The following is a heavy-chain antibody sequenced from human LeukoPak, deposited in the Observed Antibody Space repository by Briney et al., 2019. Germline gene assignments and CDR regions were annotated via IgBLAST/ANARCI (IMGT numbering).Heavy chain of an antibody. CDR1: GDSASSNTAA. V-gene: IGHV6-1*01. CDR3: ASDQGTTLDAYI. Sequence: SQTLSLTCGISGDSASSNTAAWNWIRQSPSGGLEWLGRTYYRSKWYNDYAVSVKSRISITPDTSKNQFSLQLNSVTPDDTAVYFCASDQGTTLDAYIWGQGTMVTVSS. D-gene: IGHD1-7*01. J-gene: IGHJ3*02. CDR2: TYYRSKWYN.